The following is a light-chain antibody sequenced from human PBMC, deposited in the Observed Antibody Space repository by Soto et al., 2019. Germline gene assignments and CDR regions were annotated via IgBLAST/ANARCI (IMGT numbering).Light chain of an antibody. CDR2: GAT. J-gene: IGKJ4*01. Sequence: DIVLTQSPGTLSLSPGDRATLSCRASQSVSFSYLAWYQQKAGQAPRLLIYGATSRATGIPDRFSGSESGTDFTLTISRLEPEDFAVYYCQQYVSSPLTFGGGTKVEIK. V-gene: IGKV3-20*01. CDR1: QSVSFSY. CDR3: QQYVSSPLT.